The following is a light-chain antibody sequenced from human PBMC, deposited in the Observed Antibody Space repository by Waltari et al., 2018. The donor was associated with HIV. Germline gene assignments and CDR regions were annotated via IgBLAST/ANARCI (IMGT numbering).Light chain of an antibody. J-gene: IGLJ3*02. V-gene: IGLV1-44*01. CDR2: SNN. Sequence: QSVLTQPPPASGTPGQRVTIPCSGSRSNIASNTVNWYQQLPGTAPKLLIYSNNQRPSGVPDRFSGSKSGTSASLAISGLQSEDEADYYCAAWDDNLNGWVFGGGTKLTVL. CDR1: RSNIASNT. CDR3: AAWDDNLNGWV.